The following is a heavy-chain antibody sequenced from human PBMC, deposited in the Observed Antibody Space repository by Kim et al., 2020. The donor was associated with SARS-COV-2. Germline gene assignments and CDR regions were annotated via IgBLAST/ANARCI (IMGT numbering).Heavy chain of an antibody. CDR2: INPNSGGT. CDR1: GYTFTDYY. V-gene: IGHV1-2*06. CDR3: VKIPGGVWDGSNYYYYGMDV. Sequence: ASVKVSCKASGYTFTDYYIHWLRQAPGQGLEWMGRINPNSGGTNYAQKFQGRVTMTRDTSISTAYMELSRLRSDDTAMYYCVKIPGGVWDGSNYYYYGMDVWGQGTTVTVSS. J-gene: IGHJ6*02. D-gene: IGHD3-16*01.